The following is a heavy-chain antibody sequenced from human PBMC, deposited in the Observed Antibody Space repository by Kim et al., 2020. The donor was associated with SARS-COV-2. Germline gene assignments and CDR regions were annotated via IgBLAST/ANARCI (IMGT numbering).Heavy chain of an antibody. CDR1: GYTFTSYG. D-gene: IGHD2-2*01. Sequence: ASVKVSCKASGYTFTSYGISWVRQAPGQGLEWMGWISAYNGNTNYAQKLQGRVTMTTDTSTSTAYMELRSLRSDDTAVYYCARENIVVVPAARAHYYYYGMDVWGQGTTVTVSS. CDR2: ISAYNGNT. CDR3: ARENIVVVPAARAHYYYYGMDV. V-gene: IGHV1-18*01. J-gene: IGHJ6*02.